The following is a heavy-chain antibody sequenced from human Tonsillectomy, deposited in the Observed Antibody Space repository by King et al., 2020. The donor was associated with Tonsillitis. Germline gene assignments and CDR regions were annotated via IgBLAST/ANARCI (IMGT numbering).Heavy chain of an antibody. D-gene: IGHD3-10*01. CDR1: GFTFSSFG. J-gene: IGHJ4*02. CDR2: ISYDGGNK. Sequence: VQLVESGGGVVQPGRSLRLSCAASGFTFSSFGMYWVRQAPGKGLEWVAVISYDGGNKYYVDSVKGRFTISRDNSKNTLYLQMNSLRAEDTAVYYCATLWFGSGDADYWGQGTLVTVSS. CDR3: ATLWFGSGDADY. V-gene: IGHV3-30*03.